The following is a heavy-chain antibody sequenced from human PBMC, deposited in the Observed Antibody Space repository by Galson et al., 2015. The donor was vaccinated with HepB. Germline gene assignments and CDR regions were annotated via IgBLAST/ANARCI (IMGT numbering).Heavy chain of an antibody. J-gene: IGHJ4*02. V-gene: IGHV1-46*01. D-gene: IGHD2-15*01. Sequence: SVKVSCKASGYTFTSYYMHWVRQAPGQGLEWMGIINPSGGSTSYAQKFQGRVTMTRDTSTSTVYMELSSLRSEDTAVYYCARPYCSGGSCYEGGFDYWGQGTLVTVSS. CDR3: ARPYCSGGSCYEGGFDY. CDR2: INPSGGST. CDR1: GYTFTSYY.